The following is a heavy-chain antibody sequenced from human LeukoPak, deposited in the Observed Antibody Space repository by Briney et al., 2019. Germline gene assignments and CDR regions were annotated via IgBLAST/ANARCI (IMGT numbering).Heavy chain of an antibody. CDR1: GFTFSTYW. J-gene: IGHJ4*02. CDR2: IKQDGSAK. D-gene: IGHD2-2*01. V-gene: IGHV3-7*01. CDR3: ARGSTAAANFDF. Sequence: GGSPRLSCVASGFTFSTYWMSWVRQAPGKGLEWVANIKQDGSAKDYVDSVKGRFTISRDNAKNSLYLQMNSLRAEDTAVYYCARGSTAAANFDFWGQGILVSVSS.